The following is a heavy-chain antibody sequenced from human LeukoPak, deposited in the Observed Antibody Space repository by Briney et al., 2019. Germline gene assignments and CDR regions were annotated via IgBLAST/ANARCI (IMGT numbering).Heavy chain of an antibody. J-gene: IGHJ4*02. CDR3: AIWTSGNY. CDR1: KFTINKTF. CDR2: MDPTGSQK. D-gene: IGHD1-1*01. Sequence: GGSLTLSCTDSKFTINKTFMKCFRRAPGKGLEWVANMDPTGSQKRYVDSVKGRFTISKDNPGASLYLDMHSLRAEDTAIYYCAIWTSGNYWGQGTLVTVSS. V-gene: IGHV3-7*01.